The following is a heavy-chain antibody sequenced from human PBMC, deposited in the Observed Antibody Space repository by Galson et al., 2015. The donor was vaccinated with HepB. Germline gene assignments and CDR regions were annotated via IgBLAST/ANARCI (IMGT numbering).Heavy chain of an antibody. J-gene: IGHJ6*02. CDR3: ARALRSGYYVLGYYGMDF. D-gene: IGHD3-3*01. CDR2: ISYDGSNK. V-gene: IGHV3-30-3*01. CDR1: GFTFSSYA. Sequence: SLRLSCAASGFTFSSYAMHWVRQAPGKGLEWVAVISYDGSNKYYADSVKGRFTISRDNSKNTLYLQMSSLRAEDTAVYYCARALRSGYYVLGYYGMDFWGQGTTVTGSS.